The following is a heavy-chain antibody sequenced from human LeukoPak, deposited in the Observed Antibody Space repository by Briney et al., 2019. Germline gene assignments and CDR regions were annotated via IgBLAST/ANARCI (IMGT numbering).Heavy chain of an antibody. CDR3: ARGRYYYDFWSGYYTKNWFDP. CDR1: GGSISSGSYY. V-gene: IGHV4-61*02. Sequence: SQTLSLTCTVSGGSISSGSYYWSWIRQPAGKGLEWIGRIYTSGSTNYNPSLKSRVTISVDTSKNQFSLKLSSVTAADTAVYYCARGRYYYDFWSGYYTKNWFDPWGQGTLVIVSS. D-gene: IGHD3-3*01. J-gene: IGHJ5*02. CDR2: IYTSGST.